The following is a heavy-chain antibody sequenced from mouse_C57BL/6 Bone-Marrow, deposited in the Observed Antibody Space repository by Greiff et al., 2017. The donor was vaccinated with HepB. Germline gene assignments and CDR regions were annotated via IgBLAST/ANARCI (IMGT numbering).Heavy chain of an antibody. V-gene: IGHV5-12*01. D-gene: IGHD2-3*01. J-gene: IGHJ4*01. CDR3: ARHGGYFYAMDY. CDR2: FSIGGGSP. CDR1: GFTFSDYY. Sequence: EVMLVESGGGLVQPGGSLKLSCAASGFTFSDYYMYWVRQTPEKRLEWVAFFSIGGGSPYYPDTVKGRFTFSRDNAKNTLYLQMSRLKAEDTAMDYYARHGGYFYAMDYWGQGTSVTVSS.